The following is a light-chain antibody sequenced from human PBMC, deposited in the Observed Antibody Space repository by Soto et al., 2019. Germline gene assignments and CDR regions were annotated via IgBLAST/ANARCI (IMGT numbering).Light chain of an antibody. Sequence: DSKRAESASSLDVGGRHRINISCRARQTIISYLNWYQQKPGKAPDLLIYAASSLQSGVPSRFSFSGSGTEFTLSLPALQSGGSATSFCEQHCSTPRTVGRGTRLEIK. V-gene: IGKV1-39*01. CDR3: EQHCSTPRT. CDR2: AAS. CDR1: QTIISY. J-gene: IGKJ5*01.